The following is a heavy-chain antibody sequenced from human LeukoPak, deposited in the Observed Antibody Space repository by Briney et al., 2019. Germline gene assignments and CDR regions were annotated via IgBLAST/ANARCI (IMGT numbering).Heavy chain of an antibody. Sequence: ASVKVSCKASGYTFTSYYMHWVRQAPGQGLEWMGIINPSGCSTSYAQKFQGRVTMTRDMSTSTVYMELSSLRSEDAAVYYCARGFSAGYYYDSSGYYGEFDYWGQGTLVTVSS. D-gene: IGHD3-22*01. CDR1: GYTFTSYY. V-gene: IGHV1-46*01. J-gene: IGHJ4*02. CDR2: INPSGCST. CDR3: ARGFSAGYYYDSSGYYGEFDY.